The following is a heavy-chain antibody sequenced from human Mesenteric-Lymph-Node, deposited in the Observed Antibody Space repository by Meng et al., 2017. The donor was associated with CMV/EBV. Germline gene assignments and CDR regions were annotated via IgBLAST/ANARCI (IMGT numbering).Heavy chain of an antibody. D-gene: IGHD3-3*01. V-gene: IGHV4-38-2*02. CDR2: IYHSGST. Sequence: SETLSLTCTVSGYSISSGYYWGWIRQPPGKGLEWIGSIYHSGSTNYNPSLKSRVTISVDTSKNQFSLKLSSVTAADTAVYYCARHITIFGVVTSWGQGTLVTVSS. CDR3: ARHITIFGVVTS. CDR1: GYSISSGYY. J-gene: IGHJ5*02.